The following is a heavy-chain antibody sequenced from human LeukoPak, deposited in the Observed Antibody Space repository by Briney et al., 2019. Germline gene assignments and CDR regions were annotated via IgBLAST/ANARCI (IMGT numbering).Heavy chain of an antibody. CDR1: GGTFSGYY. CDR2: SNDSGGT. D-gene: IGHD1-26*01. V-gene: IGHV4-34*01. CDR3: ARLSVIVGAALEYYYYYMDV. J-gene: IGHJ6*03. Sequence: SQTLSLTCAVYGGTFSGYYWSWIRQPPGKRLEWVGESNDSGGTNYNPSLKSRVTISADKSKNQVSLKLTSVTAADTAVYYCARLSVIVGAALEYYYYYMDVWGQGTTVTVSS.